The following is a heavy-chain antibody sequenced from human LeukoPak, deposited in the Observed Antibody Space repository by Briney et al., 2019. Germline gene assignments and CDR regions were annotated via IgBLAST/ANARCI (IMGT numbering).Heavy chain of an antibody. CDR1: GGSISNYY. Sequence: SETLSLTCTVSGGSISNYYWNWIRQPAGKGLERIGRIYTSGSASYNPSLKSRVTMSVDTSKNQFSLKLSSVTAADTAVYYCAREWDSWGQGTLVTVSS. J-gene: IGHJ4*02. V-gene: IGHV4-4*07. CDR3: AREWDS. CDR2: IYTSGSA.